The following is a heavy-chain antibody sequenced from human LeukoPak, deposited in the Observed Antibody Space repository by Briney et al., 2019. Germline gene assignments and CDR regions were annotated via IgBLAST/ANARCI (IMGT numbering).Heavy chain of an antibody. D-gene: IGHD6-13*01. V-gene: IGHV3-9*01. Sequence: GRSLRLSCAASGFTFDDYAMHWVRQAPGKGLEWVSGISWNSGSIGYADSVKGRFTISRDNAKNSLYLQMNSLRAEDTALYYCAGSSSSRYYYYYMDVWGKGTTVTVSS. J-gene: IGHJ6*03. CDR1: GFTFDDYA. CDR2: ISWNSGSI. CDR3: AGSSSSRYYYYYMDV.